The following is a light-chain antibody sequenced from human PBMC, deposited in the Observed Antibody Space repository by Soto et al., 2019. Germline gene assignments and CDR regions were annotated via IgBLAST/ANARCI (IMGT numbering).Light chain of an antibody. Sequence: DIQMTQSPSSLSASVGDRITITSRASHSIDNYLSWYQLKKGKPPRLLIYAASNLQRGVPSRFTGSGSGTDCTLPINNLQPDDFSVYYCQQCFSIPPTFGHGTKVDIK. CDR3: QQCFSIPPT. J-gene: IGKJ1*01. V-gene: IGKV1-39*01. CDR2: AAS. CDR1: HSIDNY.